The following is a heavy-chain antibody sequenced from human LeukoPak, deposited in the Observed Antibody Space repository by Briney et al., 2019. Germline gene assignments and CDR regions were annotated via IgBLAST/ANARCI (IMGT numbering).Heavy chain of an antibody. Sequence: PGGSLRLSCAAFGFTFSSYDMHWVRQAPGKGLEWVSAIGTAGDTYYPGSVKGRFTISRENAKNSLYLQMNSLRAGDTAVYYCARGGSGTLIDYWGQGTLVTVSS. J-gene: IGHJ4*02. CDR2: IGTAGDT. CDR3: ARGGSGTLIDY. CDR1: GFTFSSYD. V-gene: IGHV3-13*04. D-gene: IGHD5-12*01.